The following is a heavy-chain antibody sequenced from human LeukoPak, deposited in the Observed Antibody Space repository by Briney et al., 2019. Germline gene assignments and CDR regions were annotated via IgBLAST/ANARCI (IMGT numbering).Heavy chain of an antibody. CDR3: ARVDRGQQLYDY. Sequence: ASVKVSCTASGYTFTSYAMHWVRQAPGQRLEWMGWINAGNGNTKYSQKFQGRVTITRDTSAGTAYMELSSLRSEDTAVYYCARVDRGQQLYDYWGQGTLVTVSS. D-gene: IGHD6-13*01. CDR2: INAGNGNT. J-gene: IGHJ4*02. V-gene: IGHV1-3*01. CDR1: GYTFTSYA.